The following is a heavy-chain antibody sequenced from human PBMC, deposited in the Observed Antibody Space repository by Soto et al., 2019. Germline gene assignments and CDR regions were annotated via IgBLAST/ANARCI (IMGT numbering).Heavy chain of an antibody. CDR2: IIPIFGTA. J-gene: IGHJ5*02. V-gene: IGHV1-69*13. CDR3: ARPEWYGALYNWFDP. CDR1: GGTFSSYA. D-gene: IGHD4-17*01. Sequence: SVKVSCKASGGTFSSYAISWVRQAPGQGLEWMGGIIPIFGTADYVQKFQGRVTIIADESTSTAYMELSSLRSEDTAVYYCARPEWYGALYNWFDPWGQGTLVTVSS.